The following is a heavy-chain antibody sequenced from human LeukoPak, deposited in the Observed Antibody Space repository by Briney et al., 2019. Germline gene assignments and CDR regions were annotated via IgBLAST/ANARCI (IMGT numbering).Heavy chain of an antibody. CDR3: ARVPARRVVTTPTYFDF. CDR1: GGSISSYY. V-gene: IGHV4-59*01. D-gene: IGHD2-21*02. J-gene: IGHJ4*02. CDR2: FSYSGST. Sequence: SETLSLTCTVSGGSISSYYWSWIRRPPGKGLEWIGYFSYSGSTNYNPSLRSRVTISVDTSKNQFSLKLSSVTAADTAVYYCARVPARRVVTTPTYFDFWGQGTLVTVSS.